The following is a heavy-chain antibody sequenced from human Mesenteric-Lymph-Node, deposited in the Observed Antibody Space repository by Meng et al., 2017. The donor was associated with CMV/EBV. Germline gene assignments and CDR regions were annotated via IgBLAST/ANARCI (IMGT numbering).Heavy chain of an antibody. CDR2: ISSSDTI. D-gene: IGHD3-3*01. V-gene: IGHV3-48*03. CDR3: ARDGSPFFGMGIDAFDI. CDR1: GFTFSSYE. Sequence: GESLKISCAASGFTFSSYEMNWVRQAPGKGLEWVSYISSSDTIYYADSVKGRFTISRDNAKNSLYLQMNSLRAEDTAVYYCARDGSPFFGMGIDAFDIWGQGTMVTVSS. J-gene: IGHJ3*02.